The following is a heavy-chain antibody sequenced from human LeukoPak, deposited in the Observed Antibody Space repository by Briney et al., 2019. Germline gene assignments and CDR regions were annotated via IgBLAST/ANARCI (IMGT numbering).Heavy chain of an antibody. CDR3: ARDWDSYGYYYYYYLDV. J-gene: IGHJ6*03. Sequence: ASVKVSCKASGYTFTCNYMHWVRQGHAQGHEWMGRINPNSGGRNYAHKFQGRVTMTSDTSISTAYMELSRLRSDDTAVYYCARDWDSYGYYYYYYLDVWGKGTTVTVSS. CDR2: INPNSGGR. V-gene: IGHV1-2*06. D-gene: IGHD5-18*01. CDR1: GYTFTCNY.